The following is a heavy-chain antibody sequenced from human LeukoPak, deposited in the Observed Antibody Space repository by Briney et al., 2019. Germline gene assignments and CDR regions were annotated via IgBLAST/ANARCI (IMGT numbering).Heavy chain of an antibody. J-gene: IGHJ1*01. CDR3: ASHHTTYYYDSSGFFEYFQH. D-gene: IGHD3-22*01. CDR2: IIPIPGIA. CDR1: GATFSSYT. Sequence: GASVTVSCKASGATFSSYTISWVRQVPGQVLEWMGRIIPIPGIANYAQKFQGRVTITADKSTSTAYMELSSLRSEDTAVYYCASHHTTYYYDSSGFFEYFQHWGQGTLVTVSS. V-gene: IGHV1-69*02.